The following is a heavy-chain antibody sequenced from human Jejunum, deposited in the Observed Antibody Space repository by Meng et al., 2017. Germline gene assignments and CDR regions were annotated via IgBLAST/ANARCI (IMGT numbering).Heavy chain of an antibody. Sequence: QLQLQESGPGLVKPSETLSLSCTVSGGSISSRSYYWVWIRQSPGKGLEWIGQIYYNGKSYYNPSLESRVTLSVDTSNNQFSLRLNSVTAADTAVYYCAREGQLMLGLVDYWGQGTLVTVSS. J-gene: IGHJ4*02. CDR1: GGSISSRSYY. CDR3: AREGQLMLGLVDY. CDR2: IYYNGKS. V-gene: IGHV4-39*07. D-gene: IGHD2-2*01.